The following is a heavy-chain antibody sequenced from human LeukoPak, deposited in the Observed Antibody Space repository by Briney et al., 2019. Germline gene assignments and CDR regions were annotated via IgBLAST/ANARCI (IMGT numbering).Heavy chain of an antibody. D-gene: IGHD2/OR15-2a*01. J-gene: IGHJ3*02. CDR1: GLTVSSSY. Sequence: GGSLRLSCAAFGLTVSSSYMSWVRQVPGKGLEWVSIIYNDGSTYYADSMKGRFTISRDNSKNTLYLQVNSLRAEDTAMYYCARNILFAFDIWGQGTMVTVSS. CDR3: ARNILFAFDI. V-gene: IGHV3-53*01. CDR2: IYNDGST.